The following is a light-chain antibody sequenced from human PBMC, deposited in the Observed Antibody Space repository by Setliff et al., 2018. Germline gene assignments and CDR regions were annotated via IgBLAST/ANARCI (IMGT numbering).Light chain of an antibody. J-gene: IGKJ2*01. CDR2: AAS. CDR3: QQSSSAPLT. CDR1: QSISSY. Sequence: DIQMTQSPSSLSASVGDRATITCRASQSISSYLNWYQQKPGKAPKLLIYAASRLHSGVPSRFSGSGSGTDFTLTITSLQLEDFATYFCQQSSSAPLTFAQGTKVDIK. V-gene: IGKV1-39*01.